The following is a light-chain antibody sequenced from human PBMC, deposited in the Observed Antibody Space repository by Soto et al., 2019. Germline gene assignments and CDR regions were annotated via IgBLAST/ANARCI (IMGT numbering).Light chain of an antibody. J-gene: IGKJ2*01. CDR2: GSY. V-gene: IGKV3-20*01. CDR1: QSVTSNY. CDR3: QLYGSSTLYT. Sequence: EIVLTQSPGTLSLSPGERATLSCRASQSVTSNYLAWYQQKPGQAPRLLIFGSYRRATGIPDRFSGSGSGTEFTLTINRLEPEDFVVYCCQLYGSSTLYTFGQGTKLEIK.